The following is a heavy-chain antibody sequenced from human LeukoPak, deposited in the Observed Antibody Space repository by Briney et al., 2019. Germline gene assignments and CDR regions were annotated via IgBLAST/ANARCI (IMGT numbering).Heavy chain of an antibody. CDR2: INWNGGST. V-gene: IGHV3-20*04. CDR1: GFTFDDYG. J-gene: IGHJ4*02. CDR3: ATAAGADFFDY. D-gene: IGHD3-3*01. Sequence: GGSLRLSCAASGFTFDDYGMSWVRQAPGKGLEWVSGINWNGGSTGYADSVKGRFTISRDNAKNSLYLQMNSLRAEDTAVYYCATAAGADFFDYWGQGTLVTVSS.